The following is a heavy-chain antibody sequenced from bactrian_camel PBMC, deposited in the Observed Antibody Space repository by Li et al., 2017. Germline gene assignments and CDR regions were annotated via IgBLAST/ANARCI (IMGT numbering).Heavy chain of an antibody. Sequence: DVQLVESGGGSVQPGGSLRLSCAVSGYTYSKYCLRWFRQSPGKEREGVACINTDTGSKFYAYSVKGRFTISGDNAKNTVVLQMDSLRPEDTSMYYCAAEDYCGGSWNLEQNYLYWGQGTQVTVS. CDR3: AAEDYCGGSWNLEQNYLY. CDR2: INTDTGSK. J-gene: IGHJ4*01. D-gene: IGHD7*01. V-gene: IGHV3S31*01. CDR1: GYTYSKYC.